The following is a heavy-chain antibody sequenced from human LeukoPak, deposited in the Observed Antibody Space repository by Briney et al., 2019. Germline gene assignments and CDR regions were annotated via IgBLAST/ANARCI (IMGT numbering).Heavy chain of an antibody. CDR3: ARDKGSTMVRGVIAYNWFDP. V-gene: IGHV1-46*01. J-gene: IGHJ5*02. CDR1: GYTFTSYD. CDR2: INPSGGST. Sequence: ASVKVSCKASGYTFTSYDINWVRQATGQGLEWMGIINPSGGSTSYAQKFQGRVTMTRDMSTSTVYMELSSLRSEDTAVYYCARDKGSTMVRGVIAYNWFDPWGQGTLVTVSS. D-gene: IGHD3-10*01.